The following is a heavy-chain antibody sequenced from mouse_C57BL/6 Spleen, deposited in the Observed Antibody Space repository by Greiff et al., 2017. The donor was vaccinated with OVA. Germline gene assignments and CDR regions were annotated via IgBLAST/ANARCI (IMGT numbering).Heavy chain of an antibody. CDR3: ARWWDGYPYAMDY. D-gene: IGHD2-3*01. CDR1: GYTFTDYY. CDR2: IYPGSGNT. V-gene: IGHV1-84*01. Sequence: VQLKQSGPELVKPGASVKISCKASGYTFTDYYINWVKQRPGQGLEWIGWIYPGSGNTKYNEKFKGKATLTVDTSSSTSSLQLIILTSVDSAVYFCARWWDGYPYAMDYWGQGTSVTVSS. J-gene: IGHJ4*01.